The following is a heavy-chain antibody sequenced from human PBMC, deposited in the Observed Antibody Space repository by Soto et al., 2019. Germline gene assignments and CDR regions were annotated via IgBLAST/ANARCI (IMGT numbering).Heavy chain of an antibody. CDR3: ARVGSYFFGFDY. Sequence: QVQLVQSGAEVKKPGASVKVSCKASGYTFTSYGLSWVRQAPGQGLEWMGWISAYNGDTNYAQKFQGRVTVTTDTSTSTAYMELRCLRSDDTAVYYCARVGSYFFGFDYWGQGTLVTVSS. D-gene: IGHD1-26*01. CDR2: ISAYNGDT. CDR1: GYTFTSYG. J-gene: IGHJ4*02. V-gene: IGHV1-18*01.